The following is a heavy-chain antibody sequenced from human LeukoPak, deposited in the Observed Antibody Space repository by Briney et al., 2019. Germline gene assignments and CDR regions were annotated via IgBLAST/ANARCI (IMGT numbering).Heavy chain of an antibody. D-gene: IGHD3-10*01. Sequence: ASVKVSCKASGYTFTSYYIRWVRQAPGQGLEWMGIINPSGGSTTYAQKFQGRATMTRDTSTSTVYMELSSLRSEDTAVYYCARLHGSGSYIDYWGQGTLVTVSS. CDR2: INPSGGST. J-gene: IGHJ4*02. CDR3: ARLHGSGSYIDY. V-gene: IGHV1-46*01. CDR1: GYTFTSYY.